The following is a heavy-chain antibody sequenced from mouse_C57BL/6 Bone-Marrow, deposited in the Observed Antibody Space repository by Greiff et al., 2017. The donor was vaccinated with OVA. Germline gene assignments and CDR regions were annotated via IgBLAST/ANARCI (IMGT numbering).Heavy chain of an antibody. Sequence: QVQLKQSGAELARPGASVKLSCKASGYTFTSYGISWVKQRTGQGLEWIGMIHPNSGSTNYNEKFKSKATLTVDKSSSTAYMQLSSLTSEDSAVYYCARETYWGQGTLVTVSA. CDR1: GYTFTSYG. J-gene: IGHJ3*01. V-gene: IGHV1-81*01. CDR2: IHPNSGST. CDR3: ARETY.